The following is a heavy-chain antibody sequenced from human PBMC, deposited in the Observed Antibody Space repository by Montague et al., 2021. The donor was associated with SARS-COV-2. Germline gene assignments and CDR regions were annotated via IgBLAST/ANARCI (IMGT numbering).Heavy chain of an antibody. J-gene: IGHJ4*02. D-gene: IGHD4-11*01. CDR3: ARSGDPGTTVTYLY. CDR2: ISYTGST. Sequence: SETPSLTCTFSGGSISTIVNFWGWIRQSPGKGLEWIGSISYTGSTYHNPSLKSRVTMSVDTSKNQFSLKLNSVTAADTAVYYCARSGDPGTTVTYLYWGQGTLVTVSP. CDR1: GGSISTIVNF. V-gene: IGHV4-39*07.